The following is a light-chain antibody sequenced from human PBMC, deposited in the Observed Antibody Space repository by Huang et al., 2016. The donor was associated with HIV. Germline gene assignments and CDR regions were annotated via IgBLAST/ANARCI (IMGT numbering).Light chain of an antibody. V-gene: IGKV1-5*03. CDR3: QQYTTYPLT. CDR1: QSISSW. J-gene: IGKJ4*01. CDR2: KAS. Sequence: DVQMTQSPSTLSASMGDRVTINCRASQSISSWLAWYQQKPGKAPKLLIYKASSLESGVPSRFSGSGSGTEFTLTISSLQPDDFATYYCQQYTTYPLTFGGGTKVEIK.